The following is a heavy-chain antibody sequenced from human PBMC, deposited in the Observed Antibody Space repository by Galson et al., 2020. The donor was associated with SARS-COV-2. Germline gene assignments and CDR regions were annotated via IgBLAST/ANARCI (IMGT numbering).Heavy chain of an antibody. CDR3: AKASVFNGYYMYYLDK. V-gene: IGHV3-23*01. J-gene: IGHJ4*02. CDR1: GFTFDNYA. CDR2: ISGGGFTT. Sequence: GGSLRLSCAASGFTFDNYAMSWVRQAPGEGLEWVSVISGGGFTTDYADSVKGRFTISRDNSKNTLYLQMNSLRAEDTAVYYCAKASVFNGYYMYYLDKWGQGTLVTVSS. D-gene: IGHD3-9*01.